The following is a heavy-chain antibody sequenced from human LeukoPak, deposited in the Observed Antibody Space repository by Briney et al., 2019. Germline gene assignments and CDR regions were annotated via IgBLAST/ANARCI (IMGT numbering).Heavy chain of an antibody. CDR3: AKDRMATIIGEFDY. CDR1: GFTFSSYS. Sequence: PGGSLRLSCAASGFTFSSYSMNWVRQAPGKGLEWVAVISYDGSNIYYADSVKGRFTISRDSSKNTVYLQMNSLRAEDTAVYYCAKDRMATIIGEFDYWGQGTLVIVSS. J-gene: IGHJ4*02. CDR2: ISYDGSNI. D-gene: IGHD5-24*01. V-gene: IGHV3-30*18.